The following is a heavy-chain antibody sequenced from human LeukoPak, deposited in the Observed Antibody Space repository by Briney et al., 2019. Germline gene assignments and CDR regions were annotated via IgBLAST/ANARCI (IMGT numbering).Heavy chain of an antibody. Sequence: GGSLRLSCAASGFTLSGYNMQWFRQAPGKGLEWVAVISYDGSNKYYADSVKGRFTISRDNSKNTLYLQMNSLRAEDTAVYYCAKSHRYCSGGSCSRNDYYYGMDVWGQGTTVTVSS. V-gene: IGHV3-30*18. J-gene: IGHJ6*02. D-gene: IGHD2-15*01. CDR2: ISYDGSNK. CDR1: GFTLSGYN. CDR3: AKSHRYCSGGSCSRNDYYYGMDV.